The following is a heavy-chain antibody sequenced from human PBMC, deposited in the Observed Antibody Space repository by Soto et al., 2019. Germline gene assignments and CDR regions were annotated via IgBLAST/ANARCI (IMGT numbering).Heavy chain of an antibody. J-gene: IGHJ4*02. V-gene: IGHV4-31*03. CDR2: IYYRGST. CDR1: GGSISSAGYY. Sequence: QVQLQESGPRLVKPSQTLSLTCTVSGGSISSAGYYWSWIRQHPGKGLEWIGYIYYRGSTNYNPYLKSRVTMSVDTSRNQFSLRLSSVTAADTARYYCARGEGGSYPLTDFDNWGQGILVTVSS. CDR3: ARGEGGSYPLTDFDN. D-gene: IGHD1-26*01.